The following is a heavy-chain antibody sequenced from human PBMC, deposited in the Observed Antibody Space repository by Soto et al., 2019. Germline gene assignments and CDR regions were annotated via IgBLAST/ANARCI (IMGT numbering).Heavy chain of an antibody. CDR2: VKDGGHT. Sequence: QVQLQQWGAGLLKPSENLSLNCAVTVGSLSGYYWSWIRQPPGKGLEWIGEVKDGGHTNYSPSLRGRVTISSDTSNNQFSLRLNSVTAADTGVYYCARGQEGVVATHWDQGSLVTVSS. V-gene: IGHV4-34*01. J-gene: IGHJ1*01. CDR3: ARGQEGVVATH. D-gene: IGHD5-12*01. CDR1: VGSLSGYY.